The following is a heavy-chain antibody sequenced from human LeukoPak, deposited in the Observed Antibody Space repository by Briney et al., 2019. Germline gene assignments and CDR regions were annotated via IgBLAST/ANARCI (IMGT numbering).Heavy chain of an antibody. CDR2: IWYDGSNK. CDR1: GFTFSSYG. V-gene: IGHV3-33*06. J-gene: IGHJ6*03. CDR3: AKETSGSYSYYYYYYYMDV. Sequence: GGSLRLSCAASGFTFSSYGMHWVRQAPGKGLEWVAVIWYDGSNKYYADSVKGRFTISRDNSKNTLYLQMNSLRAEDTAVYYCAKETSGSYSYYYYYYYMDVWGKGTTVTVS. D-gene: IGHD1-26*01.